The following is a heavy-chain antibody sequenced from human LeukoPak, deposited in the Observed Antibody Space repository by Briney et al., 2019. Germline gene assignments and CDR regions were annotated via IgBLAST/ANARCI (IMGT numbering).Heavy chain of an antibody. CDR1: GFTFSSYS. CDR3: ARTGGSYPYYFEY. J-gene: IGHJ4*02. V-gene: IGHV3-48*04. Sequence: GGSLRLSCAASGFTFSSYSMNWVRQAPGKGLEWVSYISSSGSTIYYADSVKGRFTLSRDNAKNSLYLQMNSLRAEDTAVYYCARTGGSYPYYFEYWGQGTLVTVSS. CDR2: ISSSGSTI. D-gene: IGHD1-26*01.